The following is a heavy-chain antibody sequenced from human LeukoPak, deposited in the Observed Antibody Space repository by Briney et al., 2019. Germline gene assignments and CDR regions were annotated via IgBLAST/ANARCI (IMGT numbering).Heavy chain of an antibody. J-gene: IGHJ5*02. Sequence: GRSLRLSCAASGFTFSSYGMHWVRQAPGKGLEWVAVISYDGSNKYYADSVKGRFTISRDNSKNTLYLQMNSLRAEDTAVYYCAKAQPRAACQGVSVRNWFDPWGQGTLVTVSS. CDR3: AKAQPRAACQGVSVRNWFDP. D-gene: IGHD6-6*01. CDR2: ISYDGSNK. CDR1: GFTFSSYG. V-gene: IGHV3-30*18.